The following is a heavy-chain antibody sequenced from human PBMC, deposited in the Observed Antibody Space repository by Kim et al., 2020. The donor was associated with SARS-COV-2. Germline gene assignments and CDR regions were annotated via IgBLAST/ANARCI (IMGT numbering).Heavy chain of an antibody. CDR2: ISYDGSNK. CDR1: GFTFSSYA. V-gene: IGHV3-30*04. J-gene: IGHJ6*01. CDR3: ARVPIVDTAMAKYYYYY. Sequence: GGSLRLSCAASGFTFSSYAMHWVRQAPGKGLEWVAVISYDGSNKYYADSVKGRFTISRDNSKNTLYLQMNSLRAEDTAVYYCARVPIVDTAMAKYYYYY. D-gene: IGHD5-18*01.